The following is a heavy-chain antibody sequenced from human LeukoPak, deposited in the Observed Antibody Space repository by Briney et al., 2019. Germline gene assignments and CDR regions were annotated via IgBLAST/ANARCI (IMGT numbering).Heavy chain of an antibody. J-gene: IGHJ5*02. V-gene: IGHV1-46*01. D-gene: IGHD5-12*01. CDR2: INPSGGST. CDR3: ARAYSLSGYESP. CDR1: GYTFTSYG. Sequence: ASVKVSCKASGYTFTSYGISRVRQATGHGLEWMGIINPSGGSTSYAQKFQGRVTMTRDTSTSTVYMELSSLRSEDTAVYYCARAYSLSGYESPWGQGTLVTVSS.